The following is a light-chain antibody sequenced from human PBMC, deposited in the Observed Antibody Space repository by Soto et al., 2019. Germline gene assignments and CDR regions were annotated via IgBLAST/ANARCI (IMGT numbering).Light chain of an antibody. V-gene: IGLV2-14*01. CDR3: SSYTSSSMLYV. CDR1: SSDVGGYNY. J-gene: IGLJ1*01. CDR2: DVS. Sequence: QSALTQPASVSGSPGQSITISCTGTSSDVGGYNYVSWYQQHPGKAPKLMIYDVSNRPSGVSNRFSGSKSGNTASLTISGLQAEDEADYYSSSYTSSSMLYVFGTATKVTVL.